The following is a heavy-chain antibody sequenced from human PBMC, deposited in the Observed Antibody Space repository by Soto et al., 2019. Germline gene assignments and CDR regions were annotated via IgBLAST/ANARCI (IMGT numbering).Heavy chain of an antibody. V-gene: IGHV1-69*13. J-gene: IGHJ5*02. D-gene: IGHD2-2*01. Sequence: ASVKVSFKASGGTFSSYAISWVRQAPGQGLEWMGGIIPIFGTANYAQKFQGGVTITADESTSTAYMELSSLRSEDTAVYYCARGANWDIVVVPADASFDPWGQGTLVTVSS. CDR1: GGTFSSYA. CDR3: ARGANWDIVVVPADASFDP. CDR2: IIPIFGTA.